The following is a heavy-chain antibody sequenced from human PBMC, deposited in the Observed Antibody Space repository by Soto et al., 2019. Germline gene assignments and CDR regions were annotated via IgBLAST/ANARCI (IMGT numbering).Heavy chain of an antibody. CDR1: GLTFSDRY. V-gene: IGHV3-72*01. Sequence: EVQLVESGGGLVQPGGSLRLSCAASGLTFSDRYMDWVRQAPGKGLEWVGRIRKKTNSYTTEYVASVKGRFIISRDDSTNSLYLQMSSLKTEDTGVYYCTTVTTVDYYFDYWGQGTLVTVSS. D-gene: IGHD4-17*01. CDR2: IRKKTNSYTT. CDR3: TTVTTVDYYFDY. J-gene: IGHJ4*02.